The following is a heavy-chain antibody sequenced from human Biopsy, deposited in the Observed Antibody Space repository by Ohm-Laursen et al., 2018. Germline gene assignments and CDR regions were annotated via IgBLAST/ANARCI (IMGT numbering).Heavy chain of an antibody. Sequence: ASVCASSTVSGYTITVYHVHSGRHAPGEGLGWVGWVNVTTGDTRYAHTFKVRSTMTRDTSISTAYVDLSSLRSDDTAVYYCTRGGYYYDSLAYYYWFDPWGQGTLVTGSS. J-gene: IGHJ5*02. V-gene: IGHV1-2*07. D-gene: IGHD3-22*01. CDR1: GYTITVYH. CDR3: TRGGYYYDSLAYYYWFDP. CDR2: VNVTTGDT.